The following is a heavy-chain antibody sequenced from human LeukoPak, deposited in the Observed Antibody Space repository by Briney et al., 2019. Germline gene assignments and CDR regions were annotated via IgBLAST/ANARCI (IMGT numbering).Heavy chain of an antibody. D-gene: IGHD2-15*01. CDR2: INPNSGGT. CDR1: GYTFTGYY. V-gene: IGHV1-2*02. Sequence: GASVKVSCKASGYTFTGYYMHWVRQAPGQGLEWMGWINPNSGGTNYAQKFQGRVTMTRDTSISTAYMELSRLRSDDTAVYYCARGSSYCSGGSCYSRGAFDIWGQGTMVTVSS. CDR3: ARGSSYCSGGSCYSRGAFDI. J-gene: IGHJ3*02.